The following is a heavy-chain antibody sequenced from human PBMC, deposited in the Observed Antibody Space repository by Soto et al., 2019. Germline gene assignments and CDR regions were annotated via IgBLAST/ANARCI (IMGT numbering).Heavy chain of an antibody. CDR1: GVSITPYF. Sequence: QVQLQESGPGLVKPSETLSLTCIVSGVSITPYFWSWIRQPAGKAPEWVGHIYASGRTTYNPSLKSRVTMFVSQTQVSLRLTSVTAADTAVYYCARHFDVDPSLDQYYFDLWGRGALVTVSS. D-gene: IGHD3-9*01. CDR2: IYASGRT. V-gene: IGHV4-4*07. J-gene: IGHJ2*01. CDR3: ARHFDVDPSLDQYYFDL.